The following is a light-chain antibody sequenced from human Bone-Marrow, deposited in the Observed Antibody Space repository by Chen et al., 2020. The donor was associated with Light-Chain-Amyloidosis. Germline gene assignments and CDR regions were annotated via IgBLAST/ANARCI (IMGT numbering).Light chain of an antibody. Sequence: QSVLTQPPSVSGTPGQRVTISCSGSNSNIGNNAVNWYQQQYPVTAPKLLIYSNNQRPAGVPDRFAGSKAGTSATLAITGLQAGDEGDYYCGTWDSSLSAWVFGGGTKLSVL. J-gene: IGLJ3*02. CDR2: SNN. CDR1: NSNIGNNA. V-gene: IGLV1-44*01. CDR3: GTWDSSLSAWV.